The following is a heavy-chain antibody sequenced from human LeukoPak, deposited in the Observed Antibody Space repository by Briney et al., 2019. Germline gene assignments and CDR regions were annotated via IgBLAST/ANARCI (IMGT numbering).Heavy chain of an antibody. D-gene: IGHD3-22*01. V-gene: IGHV4-59*01. CDR3: ARDVYDSSGYYLLGDN. CDR1: GGSFSPYY. CDR2: VHYTGST. Sequence: SETLSLTCAVYGGSFSPYYWSWIRQPPGKGLEWIGYVHYTGSTNYNPSLKSRVTISVDTSKNQFSLKLSSVTAADTAVYYCARDVYDSSGYYLLGDNWGQGTLVTVSS. J-gene: IGHJ4*02.